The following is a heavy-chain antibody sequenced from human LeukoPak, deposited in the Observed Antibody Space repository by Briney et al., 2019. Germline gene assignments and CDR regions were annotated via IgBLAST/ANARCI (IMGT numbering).Heavy chain of an antibody. D-gene: IGHD4-23*01. J-gene: IGHJ4*02. CDR3: ARDRPYGGNSYFDY. V-gene: IGHV4-59*01. Sequence: SETLSLTCTVSGGSISSYYWSWIRQPPAKGLEWIGYIYYSGSTNYNPSLKSRVTISVDTSKNQFSLKLSSVTAADTAVYYCARDRPYGGNSYFDYWGQGTLVTVSS. CDR1: GGSISSYY. CDR2: IYYSGST.